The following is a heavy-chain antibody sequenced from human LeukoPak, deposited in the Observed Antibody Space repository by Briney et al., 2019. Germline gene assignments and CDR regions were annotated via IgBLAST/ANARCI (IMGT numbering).Heavy chain of an antibody. CDR3: ARYLLYDSSGYYYDY. V-gene: IGHV1-69*13. CDR2: IIPMFGTA. CDR1: GGTFSSYA. D-gene: IGHD3-22*01. J-gene: IGHJ4*02. Sequence: ASVKVSCKASGGTFSSYAISWVRQAPGRGLEWMGGIIPMFGTAKYAQKFQGRVTITADESTSTAYMELSSLRSEDTAVYYCARYLLYDSSGYYYDYWGQGTLVTVSS.